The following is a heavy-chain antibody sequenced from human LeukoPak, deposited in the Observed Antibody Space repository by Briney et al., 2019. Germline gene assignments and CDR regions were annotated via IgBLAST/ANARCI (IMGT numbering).Heavy chain of an antibody. CDR1: GGTFISYA. J-gene: IGHJ5*02. V-gene: IGHV1-69*13. CDR3: ARMGAGIYYYDSSGYYDKP. D-gene: IGHD3-22*01. CDR2: IIPIFGTA. Sequence: SVKVSCKASGGTFISYAISWVRQAPGQGLEWMGGIIPIFGTANYAQKFQGRVTITADESTSTAYMELSSLRSEDTAVYYCARMGAGIYYYDSSGYYDKPWGQGTLVTVSS.